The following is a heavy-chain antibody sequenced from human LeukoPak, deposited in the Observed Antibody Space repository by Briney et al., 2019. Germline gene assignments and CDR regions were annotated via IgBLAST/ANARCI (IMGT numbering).Heavy chain of an antibody. D-gene: IGHD3-16*01. CDR2: IYTSGST. V-gene: IGHV4-4*07. Sequence: SETLSLTCTVSGGSISSYYWSWIRQPAGKGLEWIGRIYTSGSTNYNPSLKSRVTMSVDTSKNQFSLRLSSVTAADTAVYYCARHPRPGNQKLGGYFDYWGQGTLVTVSS. CDR1: GGSISSYY. CDR3: ARHPRPGNQKLGGYFDY. J-gene: IGHJ4*02.